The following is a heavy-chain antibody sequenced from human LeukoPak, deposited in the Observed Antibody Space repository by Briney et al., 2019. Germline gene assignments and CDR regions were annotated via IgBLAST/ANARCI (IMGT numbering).Heavy chain of an antibody. V-gene: IGHV3-21*01. CDR3: ARDRQIVATTNYFDY. CDR1: GFTFSSYS. Sequence: GGSLRLSCAASGFTFSSYSMNWVRQAPGKGREWVSSISSSSSYIYYADSGKGRFTISRDNAKNSLYLQMNSLRAEDTAVCYCARDRQIVATTNYFDYWGQGTLVTVSS. CDR2: ISSSSSYI. J-gene: IGHJ4*02. D-gene: IGHD5-12*01.